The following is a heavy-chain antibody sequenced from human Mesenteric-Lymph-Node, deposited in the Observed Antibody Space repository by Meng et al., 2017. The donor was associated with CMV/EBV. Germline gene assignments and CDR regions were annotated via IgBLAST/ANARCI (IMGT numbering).Heavy chain of an antibody. Sequence: GESLKISCAASGFTVSSDYMSWVRQAPGKGLEWVSVIYSGGSTYYADSVKGRFTVSRDNSKTTLSLQMNSLRAEDTAVYYCARWVRGGGMDVWGQGTTVTVSS. D-gene: IGHD1-26*01. CDR3: ARWVRGGGMDV. CDR2: IYSGGST. V-gene: IGHV3-66*02. CDR1: GFTVSSDY. J-gene: IGHJ6*02.